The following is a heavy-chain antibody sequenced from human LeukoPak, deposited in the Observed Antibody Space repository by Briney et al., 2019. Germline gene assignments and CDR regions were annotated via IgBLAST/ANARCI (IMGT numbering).Heavy chain of an antibody. V-gene: IGHV4-59*08. CDR1: GGSVSGYY. CDR3: ARHHADTIGLN. J-gene: IGHJ4*02. D-gene: IGHD3-22*01. Sequence: PSETLSLTCTVSGGSVSGYYWSWIRQPPGKGLEWVGFIYYTGSTNYNPSLKSRVTISLDTSKNQFSLKLISVTAADTAVYYCARHHADTIGLNWGQGTLVTVSS. CDR2: IYYTGST.